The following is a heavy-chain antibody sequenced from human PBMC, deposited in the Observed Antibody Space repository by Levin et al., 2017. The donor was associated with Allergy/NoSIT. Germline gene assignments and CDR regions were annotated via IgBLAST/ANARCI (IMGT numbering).Heavy chain of an antibody. Sequence: PGASVKVSCTASGFIFGDTVMSWFRQAPGKGLEWVGFIRTKAFGGTTEYAASVKDRFTIPRDDSKSIAYLQMNSLKTEDTAIYYCTSALGGPAWGQGTRVTVSS. CDR3: TSALGGPA. V-gene: IGHV3-49*03. CDR2: IRTKAFGGTT. CDR1: GFIFGDTV. J-gene: IGHJ4*02. D-gene: IGHD3-16*01.